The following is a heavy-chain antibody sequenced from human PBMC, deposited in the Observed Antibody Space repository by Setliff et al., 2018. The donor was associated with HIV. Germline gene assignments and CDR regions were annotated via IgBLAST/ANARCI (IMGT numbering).Heavy chain of an antibody. D-gene: IGHD6-25*01. CDR2: ILDKANNYAT. CDR1: GFTFSGSA. Sequence: GGSLRFSCAASGFTFSGSAMHWVRQASGKGLEWVGRILDKANNYATAYAASLEGRFTISRDDSKNTAYLQMSSLKTEDTAVYFCARGGYRTDSGYIDSWSDHWGQGTLVTVS. V-gene: IGHV3-73*01. J-gene: IGHJ5*02. CDR3: ARGGYRTDSGYIDSWSDH.